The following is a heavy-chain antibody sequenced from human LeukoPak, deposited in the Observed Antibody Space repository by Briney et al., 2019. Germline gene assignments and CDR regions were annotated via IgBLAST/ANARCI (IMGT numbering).Heavy chain of an antibody. J-gene: IGHJ6*03. Sequence: ASVKVSCKASGYTFTSYDINWVRQATGQGLEWMGWMNPNSGNTGYAQKFQGRVTMTRNTSISTAYMELSSLRSEDTAVYYCARGVVGYSYRGRHYYYYYMDVWGKGTTVTVSS. CDR2: MNPNSGNT. V-gene: IGHV1-8*01. D-gene: IGHD2-15*01. CDR1: GYTFTSYD. CDR3: ARGVVGYSYRGRHYYYYYMDV.